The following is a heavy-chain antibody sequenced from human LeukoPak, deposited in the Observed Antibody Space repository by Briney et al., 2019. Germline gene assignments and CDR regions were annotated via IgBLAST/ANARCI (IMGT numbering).Heavy chain of an antibody. CDR3: AKAMSTDHYDSRGFYRVDFDS. D-gene: IGHD3-22*01. J-gene: IGHJ4*02. CDR2: LTNSGGSGGVT. Sequence: LPGGSLRLSCAASGFTFSTYAMSWVRQAPGKGLEWVSALTNSGGSGGVTYYADSVKGRFIISIDNSKSTLYLQLSSLRAEDTAVYYCAKAMSTDHYDSRGFYRVDFDSWGQGTLVTVSS. V-gene: IGHV3-23*01. CDR1: GFTFSTYA.